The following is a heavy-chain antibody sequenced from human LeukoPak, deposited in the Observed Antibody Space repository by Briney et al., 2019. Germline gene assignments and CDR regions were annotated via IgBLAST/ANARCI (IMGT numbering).Heavy chain of an antibody. J-gene: IGHJ5*02. CDR2: ISRSGSST. Sequence: GRSLTRSFSAAGFSCNSDAMSWVRQARARGLEWVSAISRSGSSTYYAGSVKGRFTISKDNSKTTLYLQMNRLRAEDTAVYYCARDTLDDAWGQGNLVTVSS. CDR3: ARDTLDDA. CDR1: GFSCNSDA. V-gene: IGHV3-23*01.